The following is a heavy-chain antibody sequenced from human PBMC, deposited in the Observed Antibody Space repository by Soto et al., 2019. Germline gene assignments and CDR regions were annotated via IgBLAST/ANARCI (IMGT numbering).Heavy chain of an antibody. Sequence: QLQLQASGSGLLKPSQTLSLTCVVSGDSINSGDYSWSWIRQPPGKGLEWLGYVYRGVNTWYSPSLKSRIYISLDRSKNQFALQLNSVTAADTAVYYCARGNFQYYFDHWGQGTMVAVSS. D-gene: IGHD1-7*01. J-gene: IGHJ4*01. CDR2: VYRGVNT. CDR1: GDSINSGDYS. CDR3: ARGNFQYYFDH. V-gene: IGHV4-30-2*01.